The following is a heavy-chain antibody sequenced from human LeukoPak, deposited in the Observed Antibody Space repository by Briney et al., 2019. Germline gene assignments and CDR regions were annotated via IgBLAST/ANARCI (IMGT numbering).Heavy chain of an antibody. Sequence: SETLSLTCTVSGGSISSYYWIWIRQPPGKGLEWIGYIYYSGSTNYNPSLKSRVTISVDTSKNQFSLKLSSVTAADTAVYYCARGITFTDYWGQGTLVTVSS. J-gene: IGHJ4*02. CDR1: GGSISSYY. D-gene: IGHD2/OR15-2a*01. CDR2: IYYSGST. CDR3: ARGITFTDY. V-gene: IGHV4-59*12.